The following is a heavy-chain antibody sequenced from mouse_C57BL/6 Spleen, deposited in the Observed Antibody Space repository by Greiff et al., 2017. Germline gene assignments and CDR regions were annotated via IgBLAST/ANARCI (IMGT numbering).Heavy chain of an antibody. CDR1: GFTFSSYA. J-gene: IGHJ2*01. Sequence: EVKVVESGEGLVKPGGSLKLSCAASGFTFSSYAMSWVRQTPEKRLEWVAYISSGGDYIYYADTVKGRFTISRDNARNTLYLQMSSLKSEDTAMYYCTRVSGTGPYFDYWGQGTTLTVSS. CDR2: ISSGGDYI. V-gene: IGHV5-9-1*02. CDR3: TRVSGTGPYFDY. D-gene: IGHD4-1*01.